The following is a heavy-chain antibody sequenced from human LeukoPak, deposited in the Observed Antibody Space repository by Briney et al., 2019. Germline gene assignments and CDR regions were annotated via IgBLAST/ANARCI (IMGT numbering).Heavy chain of an antibody. CDR1: GYTFTSYD. J-gene: IGHJ6*03. CDR3: AREPGRLTGTTLHYYYYMDV. Sequence: GASVKVSCKASGYTFTSYDINWVRQATGQGLEWMGWINPNSGGTNYAQKFQGRVTMTRDTSISTAYMELSRLRSDDTAVYYCAREPGRLTGTTLHYYYYMDVWGKGTTVTISS. V-gene: IGHV1-2*02. CDR2: INPNSGGT. D-gene: IGHD1-20*01.